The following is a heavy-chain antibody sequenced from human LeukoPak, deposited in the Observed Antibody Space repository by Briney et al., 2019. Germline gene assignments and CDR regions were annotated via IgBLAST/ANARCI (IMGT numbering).Heavy chain of an antibody. CDR1: GFTFSSYA. D-gene: IGHD6-19*01. Sequence: GGSLRLSCAASGFTFSSYAMSWVRQAPGKGLEWMGGFDPEDGETIYAQKFQGRVTMTEDTSTDTAYMELSSLRSEDTAVYYCATGRPSVAGSMERINSAAWYFDLWGRGTLVTVSS. CDR2: FDPEDGET. J-gene: IGHJ2*01. CDR3: ATGRPSVAGSMERINSAAWYFDL. V-gene: IGHV1-24*01.